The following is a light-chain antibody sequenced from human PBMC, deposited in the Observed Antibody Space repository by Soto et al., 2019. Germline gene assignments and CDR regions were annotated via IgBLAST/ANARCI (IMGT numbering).Light chain of an antibody. V-gene: IGKV1-39*01. J-gene: IGKJ4*01. CDR2: AAS. Sequence: KMTQSPSSLLASVGDRVSVTCRASQSIRGYLNWYQHKPGTAPKLLIFAASRLPTGVPLRFSGSGSGTNFTLTISNLHPEDFATSSCQQTYRLTLTFGGGTKVDI. CDR3: QQTYRLTLT. CDR1: QSIRGY.